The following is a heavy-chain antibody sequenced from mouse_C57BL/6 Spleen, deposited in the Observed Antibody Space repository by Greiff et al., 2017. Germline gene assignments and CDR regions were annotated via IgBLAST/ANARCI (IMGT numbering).Heavy chain of an antibody. CDR1: GYTFTSYW. CDR3: ARGDYDALAY. CDR2: INPSNGDT. V-gene: IGHV1-53*01. Sequence: VQLQQPGTELVKPGASVKLSCKASGYTFTSYWMHWVKQRPGQGLEWIGNINPSNGDTNYNGKFKGKATLTADKSSSTAYMQLSSLTSEDSAVYFCARGDYDALAYWGQGTLVTVSA. J-gene: IGHJ3*01. D-gene: IGHD2-4*01.